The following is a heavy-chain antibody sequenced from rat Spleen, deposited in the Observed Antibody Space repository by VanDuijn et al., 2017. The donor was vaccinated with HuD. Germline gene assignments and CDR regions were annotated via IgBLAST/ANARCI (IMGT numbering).Heavy chain of an antibody. D-gene: IGHD5-1*01. CDR3: TREGTGKDFDY. Sequence: EVQLVESGGGLVQPGRSLKLSCAASGFTFSDYAMNWIRQAPTKGLEWVASISPTGGSTHYRDSGKGRFTISRDNAESTLYLQMDSLRSEDTATYYCTREGTGKDFDYWGQGVMVTVSS. V-gene: IGHV5-19*01. CDR1: GFTFSDYA. CDR2: ISPTGGST. J-gene: IGHJ2*01.